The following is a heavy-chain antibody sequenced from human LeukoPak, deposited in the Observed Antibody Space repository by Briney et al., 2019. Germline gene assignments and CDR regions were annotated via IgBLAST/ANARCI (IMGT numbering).Heavy chain of an antibody. J-gene: IGHJ4*02. Sequence: SETLSLTCTVSGGSISSYYWNWIRQPAGKGLEWIGRIHTSGSTNYNPSLKSRVTMSGDTSKNQFSLKLSSVTAADTAVYYCARVVPGYGDYVIGFDYWGQGTLVTVSS. D-gene: IGHD4-17*01. CDR2: IHTSGST. V-gene: IGHV4-4*07. CDR3: ARVVPGYGDYVIGFDY. CDR1: GGSISSYY.